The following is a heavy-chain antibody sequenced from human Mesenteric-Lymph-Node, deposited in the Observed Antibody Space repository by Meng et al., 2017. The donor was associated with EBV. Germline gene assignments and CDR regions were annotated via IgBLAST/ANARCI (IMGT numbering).Heavy chain of an antibody. D-gene: IGHD6-19*01. Sequence: QVQLVESGGGXVKPGGSLRLSCAASGFIFSDYYMSWIRQSPGKGLEWISYISTSGSTKLYADSVKGRLTISRDNAKNSLFLQMNSLQVDDTAVYYCVRGYSSGWFDPWGQGTLVTVSS. CDR1: GFIFSDYY. CDR2: ISTSGSTK. J-gene: IGHJ5*02. V-gene: IGHV3-11*01. CDR3: VRGYSSGWFDP.